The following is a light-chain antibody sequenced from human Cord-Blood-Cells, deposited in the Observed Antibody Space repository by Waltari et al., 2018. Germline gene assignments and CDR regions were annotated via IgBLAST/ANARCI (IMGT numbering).Light chain of an antibody. CDR1: SSDVGSYNL. V-gene: IGLV2-23*01. J-gene: IGLJ1*01. Sequence: QSALTQPASVSGSPGQSITISCTGTSSDVGSYNLVSWYQQHPGKAPKLMIYEGSTRPSGVSNRFSGSKSGNTASLTISGLQAEDEADYYCCSYAGSRYVFGTGTKVTVL. CDR3: CSYAGSRYV. CDR2: EGS.